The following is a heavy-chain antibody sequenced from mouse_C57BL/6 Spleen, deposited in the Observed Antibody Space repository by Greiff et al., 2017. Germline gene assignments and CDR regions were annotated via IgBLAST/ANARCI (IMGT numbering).Heavy chain of an antibody. V-gene: IGHV5-9-1*02. D-gene: IGHD2-1*01. J-gene: IGHJ4*01. CDR3: TRVTYGNYDAMDY. CDR1: GFTFSSYA. Sequence: EVKLEESGEGLVKPGGSLKLSCAASGFTFSSYAMSWVRQTPEKRLEWVAYISSGGDYIYYADTVKGRFTISRDNARNTLYLQMSSLKSEDTAMYYCTRVTYGNYDAMDYWGQGTSVTVSS. CDR2: ISSGGDYI.